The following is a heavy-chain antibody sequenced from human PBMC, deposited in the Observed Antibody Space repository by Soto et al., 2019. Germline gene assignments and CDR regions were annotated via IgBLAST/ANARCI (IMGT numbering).Heavy chain of an antibody. Sequence: GGSLRLSCAASGFTFSSYAMSWVRQAPGKGLEWVSAISGSGGSTYYADSVKGRFTISRDNSKNTLYLQMNSLRAEDTAVYYCAKAKPLTDYGDYEVSVYYYYYMDVWGKGTTVTVSS. V-gene: IGHV3-23*01. D-gene: IGHD4-17*01. CDR3: AKAKPLTDYGDYEVSVYYYYYMDV. J-gene: IGHJ6*03. CDR1: GFTFSSYA. CDR2: ISGSGGST.